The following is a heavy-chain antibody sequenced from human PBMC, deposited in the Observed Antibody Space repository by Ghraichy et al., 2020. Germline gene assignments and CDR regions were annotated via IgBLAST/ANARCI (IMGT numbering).Heavy chain of an antibody. Sequence: SETLSLTCTVSGGSVSSGSYYWSWIRQPPGKGLEWIGYIYYSGSTNYNPSLKSRVTISVDTSKNQFSLKLSSVTAADTAVYYCARDCYDSSGYPLVSWGQGTLVTVSS. V-gene: IGHV4-61*01. CDR1: GGSVSSGSYY. D-gene: IGHD3-22*01. J-gene: IGHJ1*01. CDR2: IYYSGST. CDR3: ARDCYDSSGYPLVS.